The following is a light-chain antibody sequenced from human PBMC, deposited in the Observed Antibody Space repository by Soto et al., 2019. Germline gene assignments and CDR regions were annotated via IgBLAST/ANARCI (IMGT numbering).Light chain of an antibody. J-gene: IGLJ2*01. CDR1: SIDVVGYNY. CDR2: GVT. CDR3: TSYIHRRTLVV. V-gene: IGLV2-14*01. Sequence: QSALTQPASVSGSPGQSITISCTGTSIDVVGYNYVSWYQQHPGKAPKLMIYGVTNRPSGVSNRFSGSKSGNTASLTISGLQPEDEADYYCTSYIHRRTLVVFGGGTKLTVL.